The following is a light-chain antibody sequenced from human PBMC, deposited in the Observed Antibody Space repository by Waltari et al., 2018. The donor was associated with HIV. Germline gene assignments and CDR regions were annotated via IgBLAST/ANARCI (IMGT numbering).Light chain of an antibody. J-gene: IGLJ2*01. CDR2: YDS. V-gene: IGLV3-21*04. Sequence: SYLLTQQPTVSVGPGKTNSFTRGGNKFGSKNENWYQQKPGQAPELVISYDSDRPSGLPGRFSGSNSWRTATLTVSRVEAADEADSYCQVCDTAMYHVIFCGRTNLTVL. CDR3: QVCDTAMYHVI. CDR1: KFGSKN.